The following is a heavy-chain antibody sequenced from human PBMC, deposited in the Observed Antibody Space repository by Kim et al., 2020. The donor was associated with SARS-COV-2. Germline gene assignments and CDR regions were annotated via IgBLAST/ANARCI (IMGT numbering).Heavy chain of an antibody. J-gene: IGHJ3*02. CDR3: ARGRYCSGGSCNNGGAFDI. CDR1: GFTFSSYA. V-gene: IGHV3-30*04. CDR2: ISYDGSNK. D-gene: IGHD2-15*01. Sequence: GGSLRLSCAASGFTFSSYAMHWVRQAPGKGLEWVAVISYDGSNKYYADSVKGRFTISRDNSKNTLYLQMNSLRAEDTAVYYCARGRYCSGGSCNNGGAFDIWGQGTMVTVSS.